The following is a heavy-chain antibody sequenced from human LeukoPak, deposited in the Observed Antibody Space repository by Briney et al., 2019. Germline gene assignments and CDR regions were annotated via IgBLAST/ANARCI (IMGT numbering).Heavy chain of an antibody. CDR1: GFTFSNYA. CDR2: VSSSGSYI. V-gene: IGHV3-21*01. CDR3: ARETPDSSGWD. D-gene: IGHD6-19*01. J-gene: IGHJ4*02. Sequence: PGGSLRLSCAASGFTFSNYAMNWVRQAPGKGLEWVSSVSSSGSYIFYADTDSVKGRFTISRDNAKNSLSLQMNSLRAEDTAVYYCARETPDSSGWDWGQGTLVTVSS.